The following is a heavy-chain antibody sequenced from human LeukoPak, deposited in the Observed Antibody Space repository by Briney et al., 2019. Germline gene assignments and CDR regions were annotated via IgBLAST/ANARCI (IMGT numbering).Heavy chain of an antibody. CDR3: AKDSGRRYFDWFFDY. Sequence: GGSLRLSCAASGFTVSSNYMSWVRQAPGKGLEWVSYISSSGSTIYYADSVKGRFTISRDNAKNSLYLQMNSLRAEDTALYYCAKDSGRRYFDWFFDYWGQGTLVTVSS. CDR1: GFTVSSNY. V-gene: IGHV3-11*01. D-gene: IGHD3-9*01. CDR2: ISSSGSTI. J-gene: IGHJ4*02.